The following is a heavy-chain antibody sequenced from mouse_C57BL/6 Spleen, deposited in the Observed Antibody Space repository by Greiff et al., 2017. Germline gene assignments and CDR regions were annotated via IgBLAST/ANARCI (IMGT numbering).Heavy chain of an antibody. V-gene: IGHV1-53*01. Sequence: QVQLQQPGPELVKPGASVKLSCKASGYTFTSYWMHWVQQRPGQGLEWLGNINPSNGGTNYNEKFKSKATLTVDKSSSTAYMQLSSLTSEDSAVYYCARGTLYDGYYWYFDVWGTGTTVTVSS. CDR1: GYTFTSYW. CDR2: INPSNGGT. D-gene: IGHD2-3*01. J-gene: IGHJ1*03. CDR3: ARGTLYDGYYWYFDV.